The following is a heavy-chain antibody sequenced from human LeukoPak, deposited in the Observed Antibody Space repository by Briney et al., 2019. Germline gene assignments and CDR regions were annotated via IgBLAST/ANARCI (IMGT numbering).Heavy chain of an antibody. D-gene: IGHD4-17*01. V-gene: IGHV3-23*01. CDR3: AKPMREGNYGDYLI. CDR1: GFTFSSYA. Sequence: PGGSLRLSCAASGFTFSSYAMSRVRQAPGKGLEWVSAITGSGGSTFYADSVKGRFTISRDNSKNTLFLQMASLRADDTAVYFCAKPMREGNYGDYLIWGQGTLVTVPS. J-gene: IGHJ4*02. CDR2: ITGSGGST.